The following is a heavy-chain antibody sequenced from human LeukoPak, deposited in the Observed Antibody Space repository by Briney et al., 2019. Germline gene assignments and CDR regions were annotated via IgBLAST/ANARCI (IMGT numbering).Heavy chain of an antibody. D-gene: IGHD3-22*01. CDR2: ISHDGINK. CDR1: GFTFSSYA. V-gene: IGHV3-30*01. Sequence: GGSLRLSCAASGFTFSSYAMHWVRQAPGKGLEWVAVISHDGINKYYADSVKGRFTISRDNSKNTLYLQMNSLGAEDTAVYYCAKGEGFYYDSSHLDYWGQGTLVTVSS. J-gene: IGHJ4*02. CDR3: AKGEGFYYDSSHLDY.